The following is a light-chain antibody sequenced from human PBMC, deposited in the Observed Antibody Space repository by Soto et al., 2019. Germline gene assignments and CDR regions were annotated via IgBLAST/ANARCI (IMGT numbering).Light chain of an antibody. J-gene: IGKJ2*01. Sequence: DILLTQSTASLSASVGDRVSITCRTSRSISRYFNWYQQHLGKAPKLLIYGASTLQGGVPSRFSGSGSGTDVTLTISGLQPEDFATYYCQESYRSPYFFGQGKKLDMK. CDR1: RSISRY. V-gene: IGKV1-39*01. CDR2: GAS. CDR3: QESYRSPYF.